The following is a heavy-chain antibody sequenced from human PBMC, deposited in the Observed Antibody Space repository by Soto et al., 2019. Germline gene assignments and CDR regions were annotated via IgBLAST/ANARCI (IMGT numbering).Heavy chain of an antibody. CDR1: GGSISSYY. J-gene: IGHJ4*02. D-gene: IGHD5-12*01. Sequence: PSETLSLTCTVSGGSISSYYWSWIRQPPGKGLEWIGYIYYSGSTNYNPSLKSRVTISVDTSKNQFSLKLSSVTAADTAVYYCARHRVVYSGYDLIDYWGQGTLVTVSS. V-gene: IGHV4-59*08. CDR2: IYYSGST. CDR3: ARHRVVYSGYDLIDY.